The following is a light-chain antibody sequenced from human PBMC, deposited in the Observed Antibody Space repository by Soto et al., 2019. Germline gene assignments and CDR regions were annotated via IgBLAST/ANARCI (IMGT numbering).Light chain of an antibody. Sequence: DIQMTQSPSTLSASVGERVTITCRASQSIGDSLAWYQQKPGKAPNVLIYDASSLESGVPSRFSGSGSGTEFTLTISSLQPDDFATYYCQQYNSYSTFGQGTKVDIK. CDR3: QQYNSYST. V-gene: IGKV1-5*01. J-gene: IGKJ1*01. CDR1: QSIGDS. CDR2: DAS.